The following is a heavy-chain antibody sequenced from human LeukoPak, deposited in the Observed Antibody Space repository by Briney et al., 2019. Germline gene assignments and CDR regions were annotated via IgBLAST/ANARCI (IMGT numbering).Heavy chain of an antibody. CDR1: GGSFSGYY. D-gene: IGHD6-13*01. CDR2: INHSGST. V-gene: IGHV4-34*01. CDR3: ARDIWGSSSA. Sequence: SETLSLTCAVYGGSFSGYYWSWIRQPPGKGLEWIGEINHSGSTNYNPSLKSRVTISVDTSKNQFSLKLSSVTAADTAVYYCARDIWGSSSAWGQGTLVTVSS. J-gene: IGHJ5*02.